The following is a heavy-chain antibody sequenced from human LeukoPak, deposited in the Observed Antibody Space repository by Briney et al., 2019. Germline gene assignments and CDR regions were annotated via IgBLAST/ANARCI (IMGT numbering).Heavy chain of an antibody. D-gene: IGHD3-10*01. Sequence: ASVKVSCKASGDTLTGYYIHWVRQAPRQGLEWMGCFDPNTGATHYAQKFQGRVTMTRDTSIDTDFLELRSLISHDTALYYCAGYTVVRGLTLSAFDIWGQGTMVTVSS. CDR3: AGYTVVRGLTLSAFDI. CDR1: GDTLTGYY. V-gene: IGHV1-2*02. CDR2: FDPNTGAT. J-gene: IGHJ3*02.